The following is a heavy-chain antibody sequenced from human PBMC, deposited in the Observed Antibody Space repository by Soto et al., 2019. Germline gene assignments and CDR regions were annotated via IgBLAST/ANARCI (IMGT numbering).Heavy chain of an antibody. CDR2: ISGSGDNT. CDR3: AKSPRRGYAPPWDY. D-gene: IGHD2-2*01. CDR1: GFIFSTDA. V-gene: IGHV3-23*01. J-gene: IGHJ4*02. Sequence: EVQLLESGGRLVQPGGSLRLSCAASGFIFSTDALNWVRQAPGKGLEWVSGISGSGDNTYSADSVKGRLTISRDNSKNTLYLQMNYVRVEETAVYYCAKSPRRGYAPPWDYWGQGTLVTVSS.